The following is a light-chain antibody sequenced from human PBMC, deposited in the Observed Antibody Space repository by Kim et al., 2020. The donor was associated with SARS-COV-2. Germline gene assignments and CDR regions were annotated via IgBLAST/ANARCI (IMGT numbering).Light chain of an antibody. CDR2: RDS. Sequence: SVALRQTARITYGGNNLGSKNVHWYQQKPGQAPVLVIYRDSNRPSGIPERFSGSNSGNTATLTISRAQAGDEADYYCQVWDSSTYVFGTGTKVTVL. V-gene: IGLV3-9*01. CDR1: NLGSKN. CDR3: QVWDSSTYV. J-gene: IGLJ1*01.